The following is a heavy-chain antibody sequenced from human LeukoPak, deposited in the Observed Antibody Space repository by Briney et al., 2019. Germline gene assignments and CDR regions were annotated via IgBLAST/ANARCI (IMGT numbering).Heavy chain of an antibody. V-gene: IGHV4-39*01. CDR1: GGFISSSSYY. J-gene: IGHJ4*02. D-gene: IGHD4/OR15-4a*01. Sequence: PSETLSLTCTVSGGFISSSSYYWGWIRQPPGKGLEWIGGIYYSGSTYYNPSLKSRVTISVDTSKNQFSLNLSSVTAADTAVYYCALDTIGARPNFDYWGQGTLVTVSS. CDR3: ALDTIGARPNFDY. CDR2: IYYSGST.